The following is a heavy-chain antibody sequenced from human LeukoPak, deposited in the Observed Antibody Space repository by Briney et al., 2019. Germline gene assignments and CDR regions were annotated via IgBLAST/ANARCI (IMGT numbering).Heavy chain of an antibody. V-gene: IGHV3-53*01. J-gene: IGHJ4*02. CDR1: GVTVSIND. CDR2: IHGGGST. Sequence: PGGSLRLSCVVSGVTVSINDMSWVRQAPGKGLEWVSVIHGGGSTYYADSVKGRFTISRDNSKNTVYLQMNSLRAEDTAIYYCARDPTEWGQGTLVTVSS. D-gene: IGHD4-11*01. CDR3: ARDPTE.